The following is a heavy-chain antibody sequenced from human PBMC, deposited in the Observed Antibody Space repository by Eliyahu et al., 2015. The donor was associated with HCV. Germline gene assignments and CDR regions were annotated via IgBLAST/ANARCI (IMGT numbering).Heavy chain of an antibody. Sequence: EVQLVESGGGLVQPGGSLRLSCAASGFTFSXYSMNWVRQAPGKGLEWVSYISSSSSTIYYADSVKGRFTISRDNAKNSLYLQMNSLRAEDTAVYYCARDGGNYDILTANWYFDLWGRGTLVTVSS. D-gene: IGHD3-9*01. CDR2: ISSSSSTI. CDR3: ARDGGNYDILTANWYFDL. CDR1: GFTFSXYS. V-gene: IGHV3-48*01. J-gene: IGHJ2*01.